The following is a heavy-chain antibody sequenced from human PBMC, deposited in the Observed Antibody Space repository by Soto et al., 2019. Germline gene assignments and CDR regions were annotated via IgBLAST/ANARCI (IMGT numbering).Heavy chain of an antibody. Sequence: GASVKVSCKASGYTFTSYDINWVRQATGQGLEWMGWMNPNSSNTGYAQKFQGRVTMTRNTSISTAYMELSSLRSEDTAVYYCARGIVSVGWFDPWGQGTLVTVSS. CDR1: GYTFTSYD. CDR3: ARGIVSVGWFDP. CDR2: MNPNSSNT. D-gene: IGHD3-22*01. J-gene: IGHJ5*02. V-gene: IGHV1-8*01.